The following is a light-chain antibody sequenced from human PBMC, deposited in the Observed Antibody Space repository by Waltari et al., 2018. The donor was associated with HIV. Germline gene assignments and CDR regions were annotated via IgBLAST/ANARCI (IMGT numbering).Light chain of an antibody. Sequence: EIVLTQSPGTLSLSPGERATLSCRASQRVSGYLAWYQQKPGQAPRLLIYGASSRATGSPDRFSGSGSGTDFTLTISRLEPEDFAVYYWQQYGSSPPYTFGQGTKLEIK. V-gene: IGKV3-20*01. CDR1: QRVSGY. J-gene: IGKJ2*01. CDR2: GAS. CDR3: QQYGSSPPYT.